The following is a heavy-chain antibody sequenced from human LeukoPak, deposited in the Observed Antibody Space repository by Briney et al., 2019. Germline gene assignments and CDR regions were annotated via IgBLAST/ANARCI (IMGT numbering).Heavy chain of an antibody. J-gene: IGHJ4*02. Sequence: SGGSLRLSCAASGFTFSIYGMNWVRQAPGKGLEWVSRISSGSGDKHYADSVKGRFTISRDISKHTLYLRMNRLRAEDTAVYYCAKQQRQWYFDWSCFDSWGQGTLVTVPS. CDR2: ISSGSGDK. CDR3: AKQQRQWYFDWSCFDS. V-gene: IGHV3-23*01. CDR1: GFTFSIYG. D-gene: IGHD3-9*01.